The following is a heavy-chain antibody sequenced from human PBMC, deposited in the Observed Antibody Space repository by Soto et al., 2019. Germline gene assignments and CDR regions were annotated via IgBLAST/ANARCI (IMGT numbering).Heavy chain of an antibody. Sequence: PGESLKISCKASGYIFTLYWIGWVRQMPGKGLEWMGIIYPGDSDTRYSPSFQGQVTISADKSISTASLQWSSLKASDTAVYYCARQSTKHGYYYFSYGMDVWGQGTTVTVSS. CDR1: GYIFTLYW. CDR2: IYPGDSDT. D-gene: IGHD1-26*01. V-gene: IGHV5-51*01. J-gene: IGHJ6*02. CDR3: ARQSTKHGYYYFSYGMDV.